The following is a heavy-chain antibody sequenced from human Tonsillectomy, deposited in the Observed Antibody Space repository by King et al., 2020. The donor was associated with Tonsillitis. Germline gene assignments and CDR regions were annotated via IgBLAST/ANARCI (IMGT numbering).Heavy chain of an antibody. J-gene: IGHJ6*02. CDR1: GGSFSGYH. CDR3: AGDTYYYDISGYYPHYGMDV. CDR2: INHSGST. Sequence: QVQLQQWGAGLLKPSETLSLTCAVYGGSFSGYHWSWIRQPPGKALEWIGEINHSGSTNYNPSLKSRVTISLDTSKNQFSLKLSSVTAADTAVYYCAGDTYYYDISGYYPHYGMDVWGHGTTVTVSS. D-gene: IGHD3-22*01. V-gene: IGHV4-34*01.